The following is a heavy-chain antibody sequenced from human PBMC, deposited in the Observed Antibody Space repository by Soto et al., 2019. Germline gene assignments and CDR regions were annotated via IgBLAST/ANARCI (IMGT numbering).Heavy chain of an antibody. CDR3: AKHEGYCSTTTCSNFDY. CDR2: IYPGDSDS. Sequence: GESLKISCKGSGFTFTSYWIAWVRQMPGKGLEWMGIIYPGDSDSSYSPSFQGQVTISADKSINTAYLHWSSLKASDTAIYYCAKHEGYCSTTTCSNFDYWGQGTLVTVSS. D-gene: IGHD2-2*01. V-gene: IGHV5-51*01. CDR1: GFTFTSYW. J-gene: IGHJ4*02.